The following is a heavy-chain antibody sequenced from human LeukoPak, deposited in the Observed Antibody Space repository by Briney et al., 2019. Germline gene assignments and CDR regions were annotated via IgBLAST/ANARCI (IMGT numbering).Heavy chain of an antibody. J-gene: IGHJ4*02. V-gene: IGHV3-21*01. CDR2: ISSSSSYI. D-gene: IGHD3-10*01. CDR3: ARDRSYYYGSGSTGNSEFDY. CDR1: GFTFSSYS. Sequence: PGGSLRLSCAASGFTFSSYSMNWVRQAPGKGLEWVSSISSSSSYIYYADSVKGRFTISRDNAKNSLYLQMNSLRAEDTAAYYCARDRSYYYGSGSTGNSEFDYWGQGTLVTVSS.